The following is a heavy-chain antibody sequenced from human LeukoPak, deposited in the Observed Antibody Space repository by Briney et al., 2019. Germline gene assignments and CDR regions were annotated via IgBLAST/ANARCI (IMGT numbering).Heavy chain of an antibody. J-gene: IGHJ5*02. CDR2: INHSEST. CDR3: ARGRDYDFWSGYYRWFDP. Sequence: SETLSRTCAVYGGSFSGYYWSWIRQPPGKGLEWIGEINHSESTNYNPSLKSRVTISVDTSKNQFSLKLSSVTAADTAVYYCARGRDYDFWSGYYRWFDPWGQGTLVTVSS. D-gene: IGHD3-3*01. CDR1: GGSFSGYY. V-gene: IGHV4-34*01.